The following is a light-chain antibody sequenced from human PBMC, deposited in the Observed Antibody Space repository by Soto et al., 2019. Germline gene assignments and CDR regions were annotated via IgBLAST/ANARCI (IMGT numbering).Light chain of an antibody. J-gene: IGKJ4*01. Sequence: EIVLTQSPGTLSLSPGERATLSCRPSQSFRTTYLAWYQQKPGQAPRLLIYGASSRATGIPDRFSGSGSGTDFTLTISRLEPEDFAVYYCQQYANSPLTFGGGTKVEIK. CDR1: QSFRTTY. V-gene: IGKV3-20*01. CDR2: GAS. CDR3: QQYANSPLT.